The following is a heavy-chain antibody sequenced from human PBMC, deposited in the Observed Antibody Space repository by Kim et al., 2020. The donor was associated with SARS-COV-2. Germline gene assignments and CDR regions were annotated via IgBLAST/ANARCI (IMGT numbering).Heavy chain of an antibody. CDR1: GYTFTSYD. D-gene: IGHD6-6*01. J-gene: IGHJ5*02. Sequence: ASVKVSCKASGYTFTSYDINWVRQATGQGLEWMGWMNPNSGNTGYAQKFQGRVTMTRNTSISTAYMELSSLRSEDTAVYYCARIKIGARRGIGWFDPWGQGTLVTVSS. CDR2: MNPNSGNT. V-gene: IGHV1-8*01. CDR3: ARIKIGARRGIGWFDP.